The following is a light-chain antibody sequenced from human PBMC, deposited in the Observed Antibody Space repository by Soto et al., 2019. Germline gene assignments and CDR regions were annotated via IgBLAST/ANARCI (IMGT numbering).Light chain of an antibody. V-gene: IGLV2-23*02. CDR1: SSDVGSYNL. J-gene: IGLJ1*01. CDR3: CSFAGSSTYV. CDR2: EVN. Sequence: QSVLTQPASVSGSPGQSITISCTGTSSDVGSYNLVSWYQQHPGKAPNLMIYEVNKRPSGVSNRFSGSKSGNTASLTISGLQAEDEADYYCCSFAGSSTYVFGTGTKVTVL.